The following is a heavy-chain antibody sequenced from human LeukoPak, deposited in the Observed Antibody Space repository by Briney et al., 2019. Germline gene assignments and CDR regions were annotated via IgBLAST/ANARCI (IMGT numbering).Heavy chain of an antibody. CDR1: GYTFTGYY. Sequence: ASVKVSCKASGYTFTGYYMHWVRQAPGQGLEWMGWINPNSGNTGYAQKFQGRVTITRNTSISTAYMELSSLRSEDTAVYYCARAYYGSGSLILYAFDIWGQGTMVTVSS. CDR2: INPNSGNT. J-gene: IGHJ3*02. V-gene: IGHV1-8*03. CDR3: ARAYYGSGSLILYAFDI. D-gene: IGHD3-10*01.